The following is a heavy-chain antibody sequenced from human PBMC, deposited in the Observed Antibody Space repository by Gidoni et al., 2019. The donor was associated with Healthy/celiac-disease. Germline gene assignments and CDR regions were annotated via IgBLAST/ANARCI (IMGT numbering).Heavy chain of an antibody. CDR2: IYWNDDK. D-gene: IGHD3-22*01. Sequence: QITLKESGPTLVKPTQTLTLTCTFSGFSLSTSGVGVGWIRQPPGKALEWLALIYWNDDKRYSPSLKSRLTITKDTPKNQVVLTMTNMDPVDTATYYCAHRGAITMIEYYFDYWGQGTLVTVSS. CDR3: AHRGAITMIEYYFDY. J-gene: IGHJ4*02. V-gene: IGHV2-5*01. CDR1: GFSLSTSGVG.